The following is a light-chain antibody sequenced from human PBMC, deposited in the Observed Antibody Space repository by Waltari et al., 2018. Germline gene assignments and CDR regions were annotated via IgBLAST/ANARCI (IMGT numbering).Light chain of an antibody. CDR3: QQYYSTFLT. V-gene: IGKV4-1*01. J-gene: IGKJ4*01. Sequence: DLVITHPPDSRPLSLGDRATINGNSTQSLFSNSNNKNYLAWYQQKPGQPPKVLIYWASTRESGVPERFSGSGSGTDFTLTITNLQPEDVAVYYCQQYYSTFLTFGGGTKVE. CDR2: WAS. CDR1: QSLFSNSNNKNY.